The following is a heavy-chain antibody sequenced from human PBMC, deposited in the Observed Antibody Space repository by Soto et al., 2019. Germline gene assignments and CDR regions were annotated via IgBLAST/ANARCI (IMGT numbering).Heavy chain of an antibody. CDR1: GASISSYH. Sequence: QVQLQESGPGLVEPSETLSLTCIVSGASISSYHWSWVRQPPGKGLEWIGYISHSGTTNYNPSLMSRVTIAPDASKNQFSLRLTCVTAADTAVYFCARLGYCSGEMCYIAYHLDYWGQGALVTVSS. J-gene: IGHJ4*02. D-gene: IGHD2-15*01. CDR2: ISHSGTT. CDR3: ARLGYCSGEMCYIAYHLDY. V-gene: IGHV4-59*08.